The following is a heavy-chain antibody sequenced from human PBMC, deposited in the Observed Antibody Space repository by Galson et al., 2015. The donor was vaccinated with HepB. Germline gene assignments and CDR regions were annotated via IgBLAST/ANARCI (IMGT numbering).Heavy chain of an antibody. CDR2: ISWNSGSI. Sequence: SLRLSCAASGFTFDDYAMHWVRQAPGKGLEWVSGISWNSGSIGYADSVKGRFTISRDNAKNSLYLQMNSPRAEDTALYYCAKDYGSSALGYWGQGTLVTVSS. J-gene: IGHJ4*02. CDR1: GFTFDDYA. D-gene: IGHD6-6*01. V-gene: IGHV3-9*01. CDR3: AKDYGSSALGY.